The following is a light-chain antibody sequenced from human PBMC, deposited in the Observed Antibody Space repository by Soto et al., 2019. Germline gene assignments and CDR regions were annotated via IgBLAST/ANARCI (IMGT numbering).Light chain of an antibody. CDR3: QQYDNVPT. CDR1: QSIDMW. V-gene: IGKV1-5*03. CDR2: RAS. J-gene: IGKJ2*01. Sequence: DIQMTQSPSTLSASVGDRVTITCRASQSIDMWLAWYQQKPGKAPNLLIYRASTLESGVPSRFSGSGSGKHFTFTISSLQPEDIATYYCQQYDNVPTFGQGTKLEMK.